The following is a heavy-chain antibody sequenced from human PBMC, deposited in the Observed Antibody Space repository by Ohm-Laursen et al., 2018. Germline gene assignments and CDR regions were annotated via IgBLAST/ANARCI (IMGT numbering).Heavy chain of an antibody. V-gene: IGHV1-18*01. Sequence: ASVKVSCKASGYTFTSYGFSWVRQAPGQGLERVGRISSQIGNTNYAQRLQGRVTMTADTSTSTVFMELRSLTSDDTAVYYCATDLLSGWYQGAFDIWGQGTMVTVSS. J-gene: IGHJ3*02. CDR2: ISSQIGNT. D-gene: IGHD6-19*01. CDR1: GYTFTSYG. CDR3: ATDLLSGWYQGAFDI.